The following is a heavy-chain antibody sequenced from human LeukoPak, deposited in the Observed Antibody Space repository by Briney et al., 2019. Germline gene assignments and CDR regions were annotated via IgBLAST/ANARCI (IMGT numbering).Heavy chain of an antibody. CDR2: IYTSGST. D-gene: IGHD5-12*01. V-gene: IGHV4-4*08. CDR3: ARDPHVDRSPYYFDY. CDR1: GGSISNYY. Sequence: PSETLSLTCTVSGGSISNYYWSWIRQPPGKGLEWIAYIYTSGSTNYNPSLKSRVTMSVDTSKNQFSLKLSSVTAADTAVYYCARDPHVDRSPYYFDYWGQGTLVTVSS. J-gene: IGHJ4*02.